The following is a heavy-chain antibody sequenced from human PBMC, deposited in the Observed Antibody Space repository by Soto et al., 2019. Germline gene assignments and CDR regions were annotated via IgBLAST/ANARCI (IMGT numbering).Heavy chain of an antibody. CDR2: ISIVPNSM. J-gene: IGHJ4*02. V-gene: IGHV3-21*06. CDR1: GLIFSGHS. D-gene: IGHD6-6*01. CDR3: AREFQSSTEGH. Sequence: LRLSCVASGLIFSGHSFSWVRQAPGKGLEWVSSISIVPNSMYYADSVKGRFTISRDNAKNTMYLEMDSLRVEDTAVYFCAREFQSSTEGHWGKGTLVTVSS.